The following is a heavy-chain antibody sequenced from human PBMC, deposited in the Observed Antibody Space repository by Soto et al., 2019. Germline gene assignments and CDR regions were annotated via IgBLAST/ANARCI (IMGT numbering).Heavy chain of an antibody. CDR3: AKAWGNHYDSPGAFAI. V-gene: IGHV3-23*01. D-gene: IGHD3-22*01. CDR2: ISGSGGST. Sequence: GSLRISCAASGFNFSSSAMSWVRQAPGKGLEWVSAISGSGGSTYYADSVKGRFTISRDNSKNTLYLQMNSLRAEDTAVYFCAKAWGNHYDSPGAFAILGQRTMVTGSS. J-gene: IGHJ3*02. CDR1: GFNFSSSA.